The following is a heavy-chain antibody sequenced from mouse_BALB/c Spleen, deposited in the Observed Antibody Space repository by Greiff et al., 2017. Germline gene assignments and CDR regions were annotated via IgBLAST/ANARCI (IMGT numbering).Heavy chain of an antibody. Sequence: EVHLVESGGGLVQPGGSLKLSCAASGFTFSSYTMSWVRQTPEKRLEWVAYISNGGGSTYYPDTVKGRFTISRDNAKNTLYLQMSSLKSEDTAMYYCARHYYYGSRTYAMDYWGQGTSVTVSS. CDR1: GFTFSSYT. J-gene: IGHJ4*01. CDR2: ISNGGGST. V-gene: IGHV5-12-2*01. CDR3: ARHYYYGSRTYAMDY. D-gene: IGHD1-1*01.